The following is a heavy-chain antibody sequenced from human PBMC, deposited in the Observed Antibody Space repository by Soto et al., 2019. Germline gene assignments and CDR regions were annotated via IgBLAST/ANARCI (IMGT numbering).Heavy chain of an antibody. D-gene: IGHD3-10*01. J-gene: IGHJ4*02. CDR3: ARDMGQTEATS. V-gene: IGHV3-23*01. CDR1: GITFGSRA. CDR2: ITGTGGDA. Sequence: GGSLRLSCVASGITFGSRAMSWVRQAPGEGLEWVSTITGTGGDAKYADSVRGRFTISRDNSKKTLYLQMSSLRADDSAVYFCARDMGQTEATSWGQGTRVTSPQ.